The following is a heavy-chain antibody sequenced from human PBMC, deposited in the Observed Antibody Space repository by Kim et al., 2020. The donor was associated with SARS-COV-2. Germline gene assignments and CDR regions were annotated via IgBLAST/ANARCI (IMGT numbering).Heavy chain of an antibody. J-gene: IGHJ4*02. Sequence: YTESVGGRLTISRDNSKNSLYLQMNSLRVEDTAVYYCGKDRGGSAWDFDNWGQGTLVTVSS. CDR3: GKDRGGSAWDFDN. D-gene: IGHD6-19*01. V-gene: IGHV3-23*01.